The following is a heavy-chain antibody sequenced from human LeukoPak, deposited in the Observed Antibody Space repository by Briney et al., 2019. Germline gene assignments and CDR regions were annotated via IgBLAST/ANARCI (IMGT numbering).Heavy chain of an antibody. Sequence: PGGSLRLSCAASGFTFSSYAMSWVRQAPGKGLEWVSAISGSGGSTYYADSVKGRFTISRGNSKNTLYLQMNSLRAEDTAVYYCAKRAYDSSGQGYYFDYWGQGTLVTVSS. CDR2: ISGSGGST. V-gene: IGHV3-23*01. CDR3: AKRAYDSSGQGYYFDY. D-gene: IGHD3-22*01. CDR1: GFTFSSYA. J-gene: IGHJ4*02.